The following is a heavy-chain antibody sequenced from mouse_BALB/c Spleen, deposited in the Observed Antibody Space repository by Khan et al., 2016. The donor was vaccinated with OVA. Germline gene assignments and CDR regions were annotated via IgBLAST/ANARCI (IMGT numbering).Heavy chain of an antibody. J-gene: IGHJ4*01. CDR1: GSTFTNFY. D-gene: IGHD1-1*01. CDR2: IYPGNVNT. CDR3: ARGDYYGTYAMDY. Sequence: QVQLQQSGPELVKPGASVRISCKASGSTFTNFYIHWVKQRPGQGLEWIGWIYPGNVNTKYNENFKGKATLNADKSSSTAYMLLSSLTPEASAAFFCARGDYYGTYAMDYWGQGTSVIVSS. V-gene: IGHV1S56*01.